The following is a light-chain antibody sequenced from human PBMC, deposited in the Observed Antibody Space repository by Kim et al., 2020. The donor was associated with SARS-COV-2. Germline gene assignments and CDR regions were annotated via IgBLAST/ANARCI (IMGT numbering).Light chain of an antibody. J-gene: IGKJ1*01. CDR2: AAS. CDR1: QSISSY. V-gene: IGKV1-39*01. Sequence: ASGGDRVNSTSRERQSISSYLNWYQQKPGKATKHVIYAASRLQSGVQSRFSGSGSGTDFTHAISSLQPEDFATYYGQQSYSTSWTFGQGTKVDIK. CDR3: QQSYSTSWT.